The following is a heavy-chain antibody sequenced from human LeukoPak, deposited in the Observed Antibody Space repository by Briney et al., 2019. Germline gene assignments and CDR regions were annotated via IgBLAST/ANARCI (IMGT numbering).Heavy chain of an antibody. J-gene: IGHJ4*02. D-gene: IGHD2-15*01. Sequence: GGSLRLSCAASGFTLSSYAMSWVRQAPGKGLEWVSGISGSGDITYYADSVKGRFTISRDNSKNTLYLQMNSRRGEDTAVYYCAKEHCSGGSCYSHYFYYWGQGTLVTVSS. V-gene: IGHV3-23*01. CDR3: AKEHCSGGSCYSHYFYY. CDR2: ISGSGDIT. CDR1: GFTLSSYA.